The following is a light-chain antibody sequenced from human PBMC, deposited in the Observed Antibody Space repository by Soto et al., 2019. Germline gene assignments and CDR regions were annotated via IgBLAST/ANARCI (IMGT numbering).Light chain of an antibody. CDR2: GAS. V-gene: IGKV3-15*01. CDR1: QSVGRN. J-gene: IGKJ5*01. Sequence: EVVMTQSPATVPVSLGGRVTLSCRASQSVGRNLAWYQQKPGQPPRLLIYGASTRATGIPARFRGSGSGTEFPLTISSLQSEDFAVYYCQQYNNWPITFGHGTRLEMK. CDR3: QQYNNWPIT.